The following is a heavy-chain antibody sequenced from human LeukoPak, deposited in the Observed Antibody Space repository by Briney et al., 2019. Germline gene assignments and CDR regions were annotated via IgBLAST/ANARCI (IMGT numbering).Heavy chain of an antibody. D-gene: IGHD1-26*01. J-gene: IGHJ4*02. CDR2: ISWTLTTI. Sequence: GGSLRLSCAAAGFTFSNHSVSWVRQAPGKGLEWISYISWTLTTIYYADSVKGRFTISRDNGKNSLYLQMNNLRGEDTAVYYCARLVGATLFDYWGQGTLVTVSS. CDR1: GFTFSNHS. CDR3: ARLVGATLFDY. V-gene: IGHV3-48*01.